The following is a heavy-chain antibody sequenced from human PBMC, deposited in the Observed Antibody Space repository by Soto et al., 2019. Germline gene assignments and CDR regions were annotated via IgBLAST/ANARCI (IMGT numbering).Heavy chain of an antibody. V-gene: IGHV4-39*01. CDR2: VYYNGFT. D-gene: IGHD3-3*01. J-gene: IGHJ5*02. Sequence: LETLSLTCPVSGGSISSSNYYWAWIRKSPGKGLEWIGSVYYNGFTYYNPSLKSRVTISVDTSKNQFSLKLTSVTAADTAVYYCARMGDFWSGPGELDPWGQGTLVTVSS. CDR1: GGSISSSNYY. CDR3: ARMGDFWSGPGELDP.